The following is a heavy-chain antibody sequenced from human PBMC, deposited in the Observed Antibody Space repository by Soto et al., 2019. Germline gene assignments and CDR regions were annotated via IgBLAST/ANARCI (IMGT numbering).Heavy chain of an antibody. D-gene: IGHD6-19*01. J-gene: IGHJ6*02. CDR2: IDPSDSYT. CDR1: GYSFTSYW. CDR3: ARQDPYSRGGSVIRQIYYFMDV. V-gene: IGHV5-10-1*01. Sequence: GESLTISCKGSGYSFTSYWISWVRQMPGKGLEWMGRIDPSDSYTNYSPSFQGHVTISADKSISTAYLQWSSLKASDTAMYYCARQDPYSRGGSVIRQIYYFMDVCGQGTTVTVSS.